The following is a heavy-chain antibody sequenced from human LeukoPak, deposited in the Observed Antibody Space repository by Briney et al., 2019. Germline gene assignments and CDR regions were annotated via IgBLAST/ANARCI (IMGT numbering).Heavy chain of an antibody. V-gene: IGHV3-21*04. J-gene: IGHJ3*02. CDR2: ISSSSSYI. CDR3: AKVQLEYSSGYHDAFDI. D-gene: IGHD6-19*01. Sequence: GGSLRLSCAASGFTFSSYSMNWVRQAPGKGLEWVSSISSSSSYIYYADSVKGRFTISRDNSKNTLYLQMNSLRAEDTAVYYCAKVQLEYSSGYHDAFDIWGQGTMVTVSS. CDR1: GFTFSSYS.